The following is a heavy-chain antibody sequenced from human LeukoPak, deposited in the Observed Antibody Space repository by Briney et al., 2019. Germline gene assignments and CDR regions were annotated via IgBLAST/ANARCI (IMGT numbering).Heavy chain of an antibody. D-gene: IGHD6-19*01. CDR2: IWYDGSNK. Sequence: GGSLRLSCAASGFTFSSYGMHWVRQAPGKGLEWVAVIWYDGSNKYYADSVKGRFTISRDNSKNTLYLQMNSLRAEDTAVYYCARDPSSGWYWDYWGQGTLVTVSS. J-gene: IGHJ4*02. CDR3: ARDPSSGWYWDY. CDR1: GFTFSSYG. V-gene: IGHV3-33*01.